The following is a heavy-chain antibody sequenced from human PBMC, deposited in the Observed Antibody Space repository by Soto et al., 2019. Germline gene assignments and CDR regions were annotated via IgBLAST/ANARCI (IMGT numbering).Heavy chain of an antibody. J-gene: IGHJ4*02. V-gene: IGHV4-59*01. D-gene: IGHD3-22*01. CDR1: GGKIISYC. CDR3: ARASYYYDLDY. CDR2: IYYSGST. Sequence: PSETQSLTCTVSGGKIISYCWSWIRQPPGKGLEWIGYIYYSGSTNYNPSLKSRVTISVDTSKNQFSLKLSSVTAADTAVYYCARASYYYDLDYWGQGTLVTVSS.